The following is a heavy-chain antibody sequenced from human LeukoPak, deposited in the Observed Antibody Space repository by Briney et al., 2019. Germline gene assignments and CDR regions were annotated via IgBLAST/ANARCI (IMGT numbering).Heavy chain of an antibody. CDR2: IYYSGST. D-gene: IGHD2-2*01. CDR1: GGSISSSSYY. CDR3: ARGAVPAVRPPYWYFDL. Sequence: SETLSLTCTVSGGSISSSSYYWGWIRQPPGKGLEWIGSIYYSGSTYYNPSLKSRVTMSVDTSKNQFSLKLSSVTAADTAVYYCARGAVPAVRPPYWYFDLWGRGTLVTVSS. J-gene: IGHJ2*01. V-gene: IGHV4-39*07.